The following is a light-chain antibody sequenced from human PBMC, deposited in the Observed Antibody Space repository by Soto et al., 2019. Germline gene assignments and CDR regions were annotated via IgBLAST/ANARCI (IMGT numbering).Light chain of an antibody. CDR2: GAS. J-gene: IGKJ2*01. CDR3: QQSYQNPRT. V-gene: IGKV1-39*01. Sequence: DIQMTQSPSSLSASVGDRVTITCRTSQSINNFLNWYQQKPGNAPKLLIYGASTLHREVPSRFSGSGSGTDFTLTITNVQSEDFATYFCQQSYQNPRTCGQGTTLEI. CDR1: QSINNF.